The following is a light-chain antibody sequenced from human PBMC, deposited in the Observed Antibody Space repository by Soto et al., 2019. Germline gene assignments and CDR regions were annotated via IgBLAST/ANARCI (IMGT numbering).Light chain of an antibody. CDR1: QSVSSN. J-gene: IGKJ4*01. CDR2: GAS. V-gene: IGKV3-15*01. CDR3: QQYNNWPPIT. Sequence: EIVMTQSPATLSVSPGERATLSCRASQSVSSNLAWYQQKPGQAPRLLIYGASTRATGIPARFSGSGSGTDFTLTISSLQSEDFAVYSCQQYNNWPPITFGGGTKVEIK.